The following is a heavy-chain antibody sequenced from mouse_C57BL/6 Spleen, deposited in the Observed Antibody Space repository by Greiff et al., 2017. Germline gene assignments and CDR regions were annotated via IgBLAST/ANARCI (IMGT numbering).Heavy chain of an antibody. CDR3: ASPYYGSSYGFAY. Sequence: HVLLLQSGPELVKPGASVKISCKASGYAFSSSWMNWVKQRPGKGLEWIGRIYPGDGDTNYNGKFKGKATLTADKSSSPAYMQRSSLTSEDAAVCFCASPYYGSSYGFAYWGTGTLVTVSA. CDR2: IYPGDGDT. CDR1: GYAFSSSW. J-gene: IGHJ3*01. D-gene: IGHD1-1*01. V-gene: IGHV1-82*01.